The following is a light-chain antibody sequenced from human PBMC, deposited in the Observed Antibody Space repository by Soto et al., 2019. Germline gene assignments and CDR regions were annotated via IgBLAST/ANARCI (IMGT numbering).Light chain of an antibody. CDR3: NSYTSSSNLV. Sequence: QSALTQPASVSASPGQSITISCTGTSSDVGGYNYVSWYQQHPGKAPKLLIYDVSNRPSVVSNRFSGSKSGNTASLTISGLQAEDEADYYCNSYTSSSNLVFGGGTKLTVL. V-gene: IGLV2-14*01. J-gene: IGLJ3*02. CDR1: SSDVGGYNY. CDR2: DVS.